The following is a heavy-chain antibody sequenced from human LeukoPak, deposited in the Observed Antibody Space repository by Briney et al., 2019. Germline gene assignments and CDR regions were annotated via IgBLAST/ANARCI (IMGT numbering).Heavy chain of an antibody. V-gene: IGHV3-7*01. Sequence: GGSLRLSCAVSGLTFRSYWMSWVRQAPGKGLEWVANINQDGSEKYFVDSVKGRFTISRDNAKNSLHLQMNTLRAEDTAVYYWARKRDGTFFDYWGQGTLVTVSS. D-gene: IGHD5-24*01. J-gene: IGHJ4*02. CDR2: INQDGSEK. CDR1: GLTFRSYW. CDR3: ARKRDGTFFDY.